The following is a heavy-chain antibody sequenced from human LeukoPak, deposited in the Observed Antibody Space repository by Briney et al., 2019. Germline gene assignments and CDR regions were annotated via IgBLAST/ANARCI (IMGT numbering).Heavy chain of an antibody. J-gene: IGHJ4*02. D-gene: IGHD3/OR15-3a*01. Sequence: PGGSLRLSCAASGFTLSSYAMTWVRQAPGKGLEWFSAIASGGSTYYADSVKGRFTISRDNSKNTLYLQMNSLRVEDTAVYYCTRGSSRTGYNCWGQGVLVTVSS. CDR3: TRGSSRTGYNC. CDR1: GFTLSSYA. V-gene: IGHV3-23*01. CDR2: IASGGST.